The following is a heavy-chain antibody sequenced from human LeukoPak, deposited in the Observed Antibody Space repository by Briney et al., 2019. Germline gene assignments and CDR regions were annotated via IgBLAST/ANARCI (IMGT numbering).Heavy chain of an antibody. CDR2: ISSSGSTI. J-gene: IGHJ4*02. Sequence: GGSLRLSCAASGLTFSSYEMNWVRQAPGKGLEWVSYISSSGSTIYYADSVKGRFTISRDNAKNSLYLQMNSLRAEDTAVYYCARERWGRLDYWGQGTLVTVSS. CDR3: ARERWGRLDY. CDR1: GLTFSSYE. D-gene: IGHD4-23*01. V-gene: IGHV3-48*03.